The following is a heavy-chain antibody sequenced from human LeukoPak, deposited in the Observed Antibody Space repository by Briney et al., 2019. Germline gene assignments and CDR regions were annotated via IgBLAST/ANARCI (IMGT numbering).Heavy chain of an antibody. J-gene: IGHJ4*02. CDR2: ISGSGGST. D-gene: IGHD3-3*01. Sequence: GGSLRLSCAASGFTFSSYAMSWVRQAPGKGLEWVSAISGSGGSTYYAESVKGRFTISRDNSKNTLYLQMNSLRAEDTAVYYCAKFWSGYYIGGRYFDYWGQGTLVTVSS. V-gene: IGHV3-23*01. CDR3: AKFWSGYYIGGRYFDY. CDR1: GFTFSSYA.